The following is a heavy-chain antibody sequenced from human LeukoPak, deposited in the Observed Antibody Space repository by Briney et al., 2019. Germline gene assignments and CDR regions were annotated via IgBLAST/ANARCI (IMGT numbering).Heavy chain of an antibody. CDR2: INHSGST. Sequence: SETLSLTCAVYGGSFSGYYWSWIRQPPGKGLEWIGEINHSGSTNYNPPLKSRVTISVDTSKNQFSLKPSSVTAADTAVYYCARAGRITGTTALFDYWGQGTLVTVSS. CDR1: GGSFSGYY. CDR3: ARAGRITGTTALFDY. J-gene: IGHJ4*02. V-gene: IGHV4-34*01. D-gene: IGHD1-20*01.